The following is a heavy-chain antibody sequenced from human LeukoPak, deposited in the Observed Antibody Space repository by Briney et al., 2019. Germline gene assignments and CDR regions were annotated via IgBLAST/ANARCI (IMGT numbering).Heavy chain of an antibody. CDR3: ARDGGFGFLAAFDI. CDR2: ISGSGSVS. V-gene: IGHV3-48*02. D-gene: IGHD3-10*01. J-gene: IGHJ3*02. CDR1: GFTFSSSS. Sequence: PGGSLRLSCAASGFTFSSSSMNWVRQAPGKGLEWISYISGSGSVSYYEDSVKGRFTISRDNAKNSLYLQMNSLRDEDTALYYCARDGGFGFLAAFDIWGQGTMVTASS.